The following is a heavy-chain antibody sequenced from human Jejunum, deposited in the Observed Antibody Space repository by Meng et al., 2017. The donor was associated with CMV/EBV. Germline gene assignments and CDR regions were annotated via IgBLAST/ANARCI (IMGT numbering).Heavy chain of an antibody. CDR3: ARADKVRFDY. V-gene: IGHV4-30-4*08. J-gene: IGHJ4*02. CDR1: GASIRGVDSY. CDR2: IYHSGST. Sequence: LPEAGPGLVNPSQPLPTPSTVPGASIRGVDSYWTWIRQPPGKGLEWIGEIYHSGSTNYNPSLKSRVSISVDKSKNQFSLKLSSVTAADTAVYYCARADKVRFDYWGQGTLVTVSS.